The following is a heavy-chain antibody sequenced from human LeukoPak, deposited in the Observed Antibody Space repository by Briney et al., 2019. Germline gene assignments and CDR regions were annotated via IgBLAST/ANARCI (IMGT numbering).Heavy chain of an antibody. D-gene: IGHD3-22*01. Sequence: GGSLRLSCAASGFTFSSYSMNWVRQAPGKGLEWVSSISSSSSYIYYADSVKGRFTISRDNAKNSLYLQMNSLRAEDTAVYYCARDSSGYYSDYYYGMDVWGQGTTVTVSS. V-gene: IGHV3-21*01. CDR1: GFTFSSYS. CDR3: ARDSSGYYSDYYYGMDV. CDR2: ISSSSSYI. J-gene: IGHJ6*02.